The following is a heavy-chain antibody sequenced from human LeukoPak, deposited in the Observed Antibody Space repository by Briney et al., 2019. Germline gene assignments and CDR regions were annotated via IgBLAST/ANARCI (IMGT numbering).Heavy chain of an antibody. CDR2: IVVGSGNT. V-gene: IGHV1-58*01. CDR3: AAVGGLLWFGELLGGFDP. Sequence: ASVKVSCKASGFTFTSSAVQWVRQAHGQRLEWIGWIVVGSGNTNYAQKFQERVTITRDMSTSTAYMELSSLRSEDTAVYYCAAVGGLLWFGELLGGFDPWGQGTLVTVSS. D-gene: IGHD3-10*01. J-gene: IGHJ5*02. CDR1: GFTFTSSA.